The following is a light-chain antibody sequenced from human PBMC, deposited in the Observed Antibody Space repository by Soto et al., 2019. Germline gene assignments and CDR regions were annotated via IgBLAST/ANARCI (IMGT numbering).Light chain of an antibody. CDR2: GAS. Sequence: EMVLTQSPGTLSLSPGERATLSCRASQRVSSSYLAWYQQKPGQAPRLLIYGASRRATGFPARFSGSGSGTDFTLTISSLQSEDFAVYYCQQYGSSPSTFGEGTKVDIK. CDR1: QRVSSSY. CDR3: QQYGSSPST. V-gene: IGKV3-20*01. J-gene: IGKJ4*01.